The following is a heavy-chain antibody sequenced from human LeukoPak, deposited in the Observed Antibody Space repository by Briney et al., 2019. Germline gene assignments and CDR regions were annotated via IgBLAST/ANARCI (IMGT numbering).Heavy chain of an antibody. D-gene: IGHD4-17*01. CDR1: GGTFTSYA. CDR3: ASGANTVTNHDY. CDR2: IIPILGIA. J-gene: IGHJ4*02. V-gene: IGHV1-69*04. Sequence: ASVKVSCKASGGTFTSYAISWVRQAPGQGLEWMGRIIPILGIANYAQKFQGRVTITADKSTSTAHMEMSSLRSEDTAVYYCASGANTVTNHDYWGQGTLVTVSS.